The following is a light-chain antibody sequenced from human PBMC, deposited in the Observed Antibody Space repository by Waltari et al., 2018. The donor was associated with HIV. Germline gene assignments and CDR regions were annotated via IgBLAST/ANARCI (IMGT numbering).Light chain of an antibody. Sequence: QSVLTQPPSVSGAPGQKVTVSCTGSSSNIGAGYDVHWYQQFPGTAPKLLVYGNGNRPSGVPDRFSASKAGTSASLAITGLQAEDEADYYGQSFDKSLRDTVVFGGGTKVSVL. CDR1: SSNIGAGYD. J-gene: IGLJ2*01. V-gene: IGLV1-40*01. CDR2: GNG. CDR3: QSFDKSLRDTVV.